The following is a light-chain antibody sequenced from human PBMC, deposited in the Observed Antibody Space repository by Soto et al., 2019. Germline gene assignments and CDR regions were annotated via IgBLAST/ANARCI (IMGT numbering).Light chain of an antibody. J-gene: IGKJ1*01. V-gene: IGKV3-20*01. CDR3: QQYGNSPPT. Sequence: EIVLTQSPGTLSLSPGERATLSCRASQSVSSSYLAWYQQKPGQAPRLLFYGASRRATGIPDRFSGSGSGTDFTHTISRLEPEDFAVYYCQQYGNSPPTFGQGTKVEIK. CDR1: QSVSSSY. CDR2: GAS.